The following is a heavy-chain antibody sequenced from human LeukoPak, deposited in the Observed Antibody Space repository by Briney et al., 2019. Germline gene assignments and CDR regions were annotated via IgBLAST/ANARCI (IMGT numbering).Heavy chain of an antibody. CDR1: GYTFTSYY. Sequence: ASVKVSCKASGYTFTSYYMHWVRQAPGQGLEWMGIINPSGGSTSYAQKFQGRVTMTRDTSTSTVYMELSSLRSEDTAVYYCARAPRSPYGDYEGGWFDPWGQGTLVTVSS. D-gene: IGHD4-17*01. CDR3: ARAPRSPYGDYEGGWFDP. V-gene: IGHV1-46*01. J-gene: IGHJ5*02. CDR2: INPSGGST.